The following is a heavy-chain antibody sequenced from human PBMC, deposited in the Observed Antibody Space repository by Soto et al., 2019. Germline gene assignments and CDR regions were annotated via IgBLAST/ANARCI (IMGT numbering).Heavy chain of an antibody. CDR2: INQRGSQK. D-gene: IGHD4-17*01. J-gene: IGHJ6*02. V-gene: IGHV3-7*03. CDR3: ARDCGEDGMGV. Sequence: LRLSWAASGFIFTSYGMTWVRQAPWKGLAWVDNINQRGSQKYYVDSVKGRFTISRDNAANSVHLQMNSLRAEDTAVYYCARDCGEDGMGVWGQGTAVTVSS. CDR1: GFIFTSYG.